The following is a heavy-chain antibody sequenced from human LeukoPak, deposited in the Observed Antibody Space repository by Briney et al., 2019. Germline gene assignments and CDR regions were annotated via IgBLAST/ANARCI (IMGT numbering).Heavy chain of an antibody. Sequence: GVSLRLSCAASGFTFSSYWTHWVRHVPGKGLVWVSGIKSDGSSTSYADSVKGRFTVSRDNAKNTLYLQMNSLRAEDTAVYYCAREGRFLDRSPVDYWGQGSLITVSS. D-gene: IGHD3/OR15-3a*01. V-gene: IGHV3-74*01. J-gene: IGHJ4*02. CDR1: GFTFSSYW. CDR3: AREGRFLDRSPVDY. CDR2: IKSDGSST.